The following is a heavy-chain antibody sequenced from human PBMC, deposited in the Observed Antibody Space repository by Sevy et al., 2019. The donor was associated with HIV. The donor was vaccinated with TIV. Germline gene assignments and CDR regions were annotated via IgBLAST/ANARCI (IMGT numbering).Heavy chain of an antibody. V-gene: IGHV4-34*01. CDR3: ARAGYSSSGYPKYFQH. CDR1: GGSFSGYY. Sequence: SETLSLTCAVYGGSFSGYYWSWIRQPPGKGLEWIGEINHSGSTNYNPSLKSRVTISVDTSKNQFSLKLSSVTAADTAVYYCARAGYSSSGYPKYFQHWGQGTLVTVSS. D-gene: IGHD6-13*01. CDR2: INHSGST. J-gene: IGHJ1*01.